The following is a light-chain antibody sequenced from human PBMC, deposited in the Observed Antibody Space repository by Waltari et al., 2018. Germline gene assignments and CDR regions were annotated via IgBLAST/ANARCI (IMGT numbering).Light chain of an antibody. CDR2: GAS. Sequence: EIVLTQSPGTLSLSPGARATLSCRTSQRVSSSYLAWYQQKPGQSPRLLIYGASYRATGIPDRFSGSGSGTDFTLTVSTLEPEDFAVYYCQQYGSSPITFGQGTRLEIK. J-gene: IGKJ5*01. V-gene: IGKV3-20*01. CDR3: QQYGSSPIT. CDR1: QRVSSSY.